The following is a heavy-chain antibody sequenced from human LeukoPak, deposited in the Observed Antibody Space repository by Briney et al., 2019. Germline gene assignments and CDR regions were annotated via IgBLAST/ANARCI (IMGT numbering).Heavy chain of an antibody. J-gene: IGHJ4*02. CDR2: ISCYNGDT. CDR3: MRDPTNTSGRYAYFDY. Sequence: ASVKVSCKASGYTFTHHGISWVRQAPGQGFEWMGWISCYNGDTNYAQKFQGRVTMSTDTSTSTAYLELTGLRSDDTAVYYCMRDPTNTSGRYAYFDYWGQGTLVTVSS. V-gene: IGHV1-18*01. D-gene: IGHD6-19*01. CDR1: GYTFTHHG.